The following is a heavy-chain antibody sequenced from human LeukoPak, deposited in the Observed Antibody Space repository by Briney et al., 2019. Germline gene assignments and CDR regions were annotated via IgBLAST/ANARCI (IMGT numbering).Heavy chain of an antibody. CDR2: ISGSGGST. CDR1: GFTFSSYA. Sequence: GGSLRLSCAASGFTFSSYAMSWVRQAPGKGLEWVSAISGSGGSTYYADSVKGRCTISRDNSKNTLYLQMNSLRAEDTAVYYCAKAGSYSYGYFDYWGQGTLVTVSS. J-gene: IGHJ4*02. CDR3: AKAGSYSYGYFDY. V-gene: IGHV3-23*01. D-gene: IGHD5-18*01.